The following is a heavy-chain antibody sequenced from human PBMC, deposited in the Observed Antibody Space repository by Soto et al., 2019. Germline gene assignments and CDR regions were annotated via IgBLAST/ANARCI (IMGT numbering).Heavy chain of an antibody. Sequence: PWGSLRLSCAASGFTFSSYGMHWVRQAPGKGLEWVAVISYDGSNKYYADSVKGRFTISRDNSKNTLYLQMNSLRAEDTAVYYCAKRLIPNGMDVWGQGTTVTVSS. CDR3: AKRLIPNGMDV. CDR1: GFTFSSYG. V-gene: IGHV3-30*18. CDR2: ISYDGSNK. J-gene: IGHJ6*02.